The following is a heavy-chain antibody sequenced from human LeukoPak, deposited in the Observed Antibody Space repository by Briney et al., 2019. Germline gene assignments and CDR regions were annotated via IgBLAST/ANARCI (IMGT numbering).Heavy chain of an antibody. J-gene: IGHJ3*02. V-gene: IGHV1-2*02. CDR1: GYTFTGYY. CDR3: AREEYSGYERDAFDI. D-gene: IGHD5-12*01. Sequence: ASVKVSCKASGYTFTGYYMHWVRRAPGQGLEWVGWINPNSGGTNYAQKFQGRVNMTRDTSISTAYMELSRLRSDDTAVYYCAREEYSGYERDAFDIWGQGTMVTVSS. CDR2: INPNSGGT.